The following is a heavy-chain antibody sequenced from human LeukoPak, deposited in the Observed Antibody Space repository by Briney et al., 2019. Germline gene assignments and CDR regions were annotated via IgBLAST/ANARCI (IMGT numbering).Heavy chain of an antibody. CDR3: ARHRGGFDL. J-gene: IGHJ3*01. Sequence: SETLSLTCTVSGGSIRSSSFYWGWIRQPPGKGLEWIGNIDSSGKTYSNSSLNSRVTISIDTSKNQFSLRLNSVTAADTAVYYCARHRGGFDLWGQGTMVTVSS. CDR2: IDSSGKT. CDR1: GGSIRSSSFY. V-gene: IGHV4-39*07. D-gene: IGHD2-15*01.